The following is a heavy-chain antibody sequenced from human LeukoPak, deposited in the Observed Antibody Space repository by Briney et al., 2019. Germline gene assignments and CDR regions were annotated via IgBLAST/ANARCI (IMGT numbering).Heavy chain of an antibody. CDR1: GFTFSSYS. CDR3: ASIRVMTTVTTFDY. CDR2: ISSSSSTI. D-gene: IGHD4-17*01. V-gene: IGHV3-48*02. Sequence: GGSLRLSCAASGFTFSSYSMNWVRQAPGKGLEWVSYISSSSSTIYYADSVKGRFTISRDNAKNSPYLQMNSLRDEDTAVYYCASIRVMTTVTTFDYWGQGTLVTVSS. J-gene: IGHJ4*02.